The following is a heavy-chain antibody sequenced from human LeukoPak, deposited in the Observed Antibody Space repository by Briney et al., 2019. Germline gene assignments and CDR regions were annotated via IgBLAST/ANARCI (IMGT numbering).Heavy chain of an antibody. CDR1: GFTFGSHA. J-gene: IGHJ4*02. CDR2: IFGSGGSP. Sequence: PGGSLRFSCEASGFTFGSHAMYWVRQAPGQGLEWVAGIFGSGGSPHYAESAKGRFTISRDNPRNTVYLQINSLRAEDTAVYYCGKTTVGYSSGQKPAWPVDYWGQGTLVTVSS. D-gene: IGHD5-18*01. CDR3: GKTTVGYSSGQKPAWPVDY. V-gene: IGHV3-23*01.